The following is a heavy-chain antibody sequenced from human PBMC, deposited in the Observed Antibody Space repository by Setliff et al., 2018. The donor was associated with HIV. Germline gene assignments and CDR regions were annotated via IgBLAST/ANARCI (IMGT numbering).Heavy chain of an antibody. CDR3: ARGRASGSANSG. D-gene: IGHD7-27*01. V-gene: IGHV1-69*13. CDR1: GYTFNNFY. CDR2: IIPIFGTA. J-gene: IGHJ4*02. Sequence: SVKVSCKASGYTFNNFYLHWVRLAPGQGLEWMGGIIPIFGTADYAQKFQGRVTLTADESTSIAYMELNSLRSEDTAVYYCARGRASGSANSGWGQGTLVTVSS.